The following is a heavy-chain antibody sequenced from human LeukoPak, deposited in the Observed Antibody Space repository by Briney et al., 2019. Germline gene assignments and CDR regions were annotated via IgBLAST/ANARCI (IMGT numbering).Heavy chain of an antibody. CDR1: GGSFSSYY. V-gene: IGHV4-4*07. CDR2: IHTSGRT. CDR3: ARGKVVAGTPGQNSWDH. J-gene: IGHJ4*02. Sequence: SETLSLTCTVSGGSFSSYYWNWIRQPAGKGLEWIGRIHTSGRTNYNPSLKSRVTVSVDTSKNQFSLRLSSVTAADTAVYYCARGKVVAGTPGQNSWDHWGQGTLVTVSS. D-gene: IGHD6-19*01.